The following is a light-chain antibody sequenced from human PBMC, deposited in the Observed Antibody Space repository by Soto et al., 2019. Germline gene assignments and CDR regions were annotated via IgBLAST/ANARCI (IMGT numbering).Light chain of an antibody. J-gene: IGKJ3*01. V-gene: IGKV3-20*01. CDR2: GAS. CDR1: QSINNRY. CDR3: QQFGSSPGFT. Sequence: EIVLTQSPGTLSLSPGERATLSCRASQSINNRYLAWYQQKPGQAPRLLIYGASSRATGIPDRFIGSGSGTDFTLTISRLEPEDWAVYYCQQFGSSPGFTFGPGTKVDIK.